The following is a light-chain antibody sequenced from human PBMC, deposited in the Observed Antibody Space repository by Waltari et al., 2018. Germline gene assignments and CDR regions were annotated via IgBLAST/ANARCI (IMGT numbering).Light chain of an antibody. CDR2: AAS. V-gene: IGKV3-20*01. Sequence: EVVLTQSPGTLSLSPGERATLSCRASQSVSRSRLAWYQPKPGQAPRLLMYAASRRATGIPDRFSGSGTGTDFSLTVSRVEPEDSAVYYCQQYGSSVMYTFGQGTKLEIQ. CDR1: QSVSRSR. J-gene: IGKJ2*01. CDR3: QQYGSSVMYT.